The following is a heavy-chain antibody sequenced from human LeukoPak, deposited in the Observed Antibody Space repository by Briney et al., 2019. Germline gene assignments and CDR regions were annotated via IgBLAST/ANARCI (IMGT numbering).Heavy chain of an antibody. CDR1: GGTFSRNV. V-gene: IGHV1-69*05. CDR2: IIPIFGTA. CDR3: ARDSISSGWYLDY. Sequence: SVKVSCKASGGTFSRNVISWVRQAPGQGLEWMGGIIPIFGTANYAENFQGRVTITTDEITSTAYMELSSLRSEDTAVYYCARDSISSGWYLDYWGQGTLVTVSS. D-gene: IGHD6-19*01. J-gene: IGHJ4*02.